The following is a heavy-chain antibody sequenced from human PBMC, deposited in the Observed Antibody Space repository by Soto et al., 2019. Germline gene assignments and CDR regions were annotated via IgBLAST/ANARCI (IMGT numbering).Heavy chain of an antibody. Sequence: SETLSLTCTVSGGSISSYYWSWIRQPPGKGLEWIGYIYYSGSTNYNPSLKSRVTISVDTSKNQFSLKLRSVTAADTAVYYCAREGDYDSRGYYRYSCPRPLGTVS. CDR1: GGSISSYY. V-gene: IGHV4-59*01. CDR2: IYYSGST. J-gene: IGHJ4*02. D-gene: IGHD3-22*01. CDR3: AREGDYDSRGYYRY.